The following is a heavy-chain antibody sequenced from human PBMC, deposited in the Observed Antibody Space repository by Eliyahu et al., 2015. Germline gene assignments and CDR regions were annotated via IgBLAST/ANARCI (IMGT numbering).Heavy chain of an antibody. CDR1: GXSFRGFY. V-gene: IGHV4-34*01. CDR2: ISQSGST. Sequence: QVQLQQWGAGLLKPSETLSLTCAXXGXSFRGFYWXWIRQSPGKGLEWIGEISQSGSTDYNPSLRSRVTISLDMSKNQLSLKVAAVTVADTAIYYCARVDRGRSRGYSFGRDSYFDLWGRGTVVTVSS. D-gene: IGHD5-18*01. CDR3: ARVDRGRSRGYSFGRDSYFDL. J-gene: IGHJ2*01.